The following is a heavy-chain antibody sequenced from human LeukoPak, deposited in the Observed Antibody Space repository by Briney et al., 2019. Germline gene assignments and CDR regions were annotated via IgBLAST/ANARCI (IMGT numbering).Heavy chain of an antibody. CDR1: GFTFSGSS. CDR3: TTTYDFWSDAPPK. V-gene: IGHV3-73*01. D-gene: IGHD3-3*01. J-gene: IGHJ4*02. Sequence: PAGSLRLSCAASGFTFSGSSIHWVRQASGKGLEWVGRVRSKTNDFATDYVTSLKGIFTISREDSKNMAYLQMNSLKSEDTAVYYCTTTYDFWSDAPPKWGQGTLVTVSS. CDR2: VRSKTNDFAT.